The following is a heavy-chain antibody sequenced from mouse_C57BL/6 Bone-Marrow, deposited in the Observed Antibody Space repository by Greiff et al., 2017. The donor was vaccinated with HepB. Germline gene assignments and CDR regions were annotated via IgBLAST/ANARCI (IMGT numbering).Heavy chain of an antibody. Sequence: VQLQQSGAELVRPGASVKLSCTASGFNIKDYYMHWVKQRPEQGLEWIGRIDPEDGDTEYAPKFQGKATMTADTSSNTAYLQLSSLTSEDTAVDYCTVSALRRLAYWGQGTLVTVSA. CDR1: GFNIKDYY. CDR2: IDPEDGDT. J-gene: IGHJ3*01. CDR3: TVSALRRLAY. D-gene: IGHD6-2*01. V-gene: IGHV14-1*01.